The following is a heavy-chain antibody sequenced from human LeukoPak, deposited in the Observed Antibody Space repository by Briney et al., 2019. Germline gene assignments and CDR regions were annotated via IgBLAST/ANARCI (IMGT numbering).Heavy chain of an antibody. D-gene: IGHD5-12*01. Sequence: SETLSLTCTVSGGSISGYYWSWIRQPPGKGLEWIGYIYYSGSTNYNPSLKSRVTISVDTSKNQFSLKLSSVTAADTAVYYCARQGGYTEDAFDIWGQGTMVTVSS. CDR1: GGSISGYY. V-gene: IGHV4-59*01. J-gene: IGHJ3*02. CDR3: ARQGGYTEDAFDI. CDR2: IYYSGST.